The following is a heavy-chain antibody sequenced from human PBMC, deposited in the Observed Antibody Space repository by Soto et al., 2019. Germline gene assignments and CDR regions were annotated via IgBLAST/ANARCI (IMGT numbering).Heavy chain of an antibody. Sequence: LRLSCAASGFTFSSYAMSWVRQAPGKGLEWVSAISGSGGSTYYADSVKGRFTISRDNSKNTLYLQMNSLRAEDTAVYYCAKSDSSGYYYLNWFDPWGQGTLVTVSS. CDR1: GFTFSSYA. D-gene: IGHD3-22*01. CDR3: AKSDSSGYYYLNWFDP. J-gene: IGHJ5*02. V-gene: IGHV3-23*01. CDR2: ISGSGGST.